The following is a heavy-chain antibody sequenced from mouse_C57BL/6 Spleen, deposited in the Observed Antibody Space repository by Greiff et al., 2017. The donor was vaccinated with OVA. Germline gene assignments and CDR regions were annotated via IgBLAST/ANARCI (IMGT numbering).Heavy chain of an antibody. Sequence: EVQLQQSVAELVRPGASVKLSCTASGFNIKNTYMHWVKQRPEQGLEWIGRIDPANGNIKYAPKFQGKATITADTSSNNSYLQLSSLTSEDTAIYYCAKEEKDVYYVGFAYWGQGTLVTVSA. CDR2: IDPANGNI. CDR1: GFNIKNTY. V-gene: IGHV14-3*01. D-gene: IGHD2-3*01. CDR3: AKEEKDVYYVGFAY. J-gene: IGHJ3*01.